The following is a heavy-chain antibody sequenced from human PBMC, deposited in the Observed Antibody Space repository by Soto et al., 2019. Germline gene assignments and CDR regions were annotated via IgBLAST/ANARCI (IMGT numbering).Heavy chain of an antibody. CDR2: LXXXXXXT. J-gene: IGHJ4*02. CDR1: GFTFSTHT. Sequence: EVQLLESGGTLVQPGGSLRLSCVASGFTFSTHTMNWVRQAPGKGLEWVSRLXXXXXXTSYADSIKGRFTISRDNSKXXXXXXXXXXXXXXXXXXXXXXGLDRASLDFWGQGALVTVSS. V-gene: IGHV3-23*01. D-gene: IGHD1-1*01. CDR3: XXGLDRASLDF.